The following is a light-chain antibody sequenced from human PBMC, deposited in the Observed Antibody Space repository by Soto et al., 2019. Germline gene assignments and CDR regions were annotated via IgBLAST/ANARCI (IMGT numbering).Light chain of an antibody. V-gene: IGKV3-15*01. CDR2: DSS. Sequence: EIRMTQSPAILSVSPGESATLSCRASQSVSSHVVWYQQKPGQAPRLLISDSSTTGFPARFSGSGSGTEFTLTINRVEPEDFALYYCHQYGSPDTFGQGTKLEIK. CDR3: HQYGSPDT. J-gene: IGKJ2*01. CDR1: QSVSSH.